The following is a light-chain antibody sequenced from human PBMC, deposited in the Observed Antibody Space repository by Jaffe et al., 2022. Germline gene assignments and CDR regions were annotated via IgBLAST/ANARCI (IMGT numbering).Light chain of an antibody. CDR2: WAS. Sequence: DIVMTQSPDSLAVSLGERATINCKSSQSVLYSSNNKNYLAWYQHKPGQPPKLLIYWASTRESGVPDRFSGSGSATDFTLTISSLQAEDVAVYYCQQYYGTPYTFGQGTKLEIK. V-gene: IGKV4-1*01. J-gene: IGKJ2*01. CDR3: QQYYGTPYT. CDR1: QSVLYSSNNKNY.